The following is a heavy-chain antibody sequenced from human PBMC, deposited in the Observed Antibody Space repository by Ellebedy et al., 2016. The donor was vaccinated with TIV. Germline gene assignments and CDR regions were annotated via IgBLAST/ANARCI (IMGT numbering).Heavy chain of an antibody. V-gene: IGHV3-30-3*01. CDR2: ISYDGTTK. D-gene: IGHD3-22*01. J-gene: IGHJ4*02. CDR3: ATSAVGHSHGYYFDY. Sequence: PGGSLRLSCTVSGFTFSSYPIHWVRLAPGKGLEWVTLISYDGTTKYNADSVRGRFTISRDISKNTVYLQMNNLRGDDTALYYCATSAVGHSHGYYFDYWGQGTLVTVSA. CDR1: GFTFSSYP.